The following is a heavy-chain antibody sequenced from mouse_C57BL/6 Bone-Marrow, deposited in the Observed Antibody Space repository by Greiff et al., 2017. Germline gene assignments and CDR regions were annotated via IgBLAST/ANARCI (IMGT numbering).Heavy chain of an antibody. CDR3: AREGYYGSSPDY. D-gene: IGHD1-1*01. CDR1: GYSFTDYN. J-gene: IGHJ2*01. V-gene: IGHV1-39*01. Sequence: EVKLMESGPELVKPGASVTITCKASGYSFTDYNMNWVQQSNGKSLEWIGVIKPNYGTTSSNQKFKGKATLTVDQSSSTAYMQLNSLTSEDSAVYYCAREGYYGSSPDYWGQGTTLTVSS. CDR2: IKPNYGTT.